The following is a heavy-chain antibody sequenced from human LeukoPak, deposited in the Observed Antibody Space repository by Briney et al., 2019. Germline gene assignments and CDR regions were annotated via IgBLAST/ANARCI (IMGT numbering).Heavy chain of an antibody. CDR1: GFTFSSYA. V-gene: IGHV3-23*01. CDR2: ISGSGGST. CDR3: ARDSRPTVTTN. Sequence: AGGSLRLSCAASGFTFSSYAMSWVRQAPGKGLEWVSAISGSGGSTYYADSVKGRFTISRDNSKNTLYLQMNSLRAEDTAVYYCARDSRPTVTTNWGQGTLVTVSS. D-gene: IGHD4-17*01. J-gene: IGHJ4*02.